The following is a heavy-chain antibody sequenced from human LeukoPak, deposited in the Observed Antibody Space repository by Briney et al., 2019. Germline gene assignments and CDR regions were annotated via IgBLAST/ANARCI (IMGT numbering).Heavy chain of an antibody. D-gene: IGHD3-10*01. CDR1: RFAFSSYW. CDR3: ARDCYGSGSYFDY. CDR2: IKEDGSAK. V-gene: IGHV3-7*05. J-gene: IGHJ4*02. Sequence: GGSLRLSCVASRFAFSSYWMAWVRQAPGKGLEWVANIKEDGSAKSYVDSVKGRFTISRDNAKNSLYLQLNSLRAEDTAVYYCARDCYGSGSYFDYWGQGALVTVSS.